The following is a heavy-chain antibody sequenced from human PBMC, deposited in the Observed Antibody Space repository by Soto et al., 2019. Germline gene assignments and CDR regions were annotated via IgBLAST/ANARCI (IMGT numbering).Heavy chain of an antibody. CDR3: ARDNAAAGTIGY. J-gene: IGHJ4*02. Sequence: VQLVESGGDLVQPGGSLRLSCAASGFAVSSNYMTWVRQAPGKGLEWIGEIYHSGSTNYNPSLKSRVTISVDKSKNQFSLKLSSVTAADTAVYYCARDNAAAGTIGYWGQGTLVTVSS. D-gene: IGHD6-13*01. V-gene: IGHV4-4*02. CDR1: GFAVSSNY. CDR2: IYHSGST.